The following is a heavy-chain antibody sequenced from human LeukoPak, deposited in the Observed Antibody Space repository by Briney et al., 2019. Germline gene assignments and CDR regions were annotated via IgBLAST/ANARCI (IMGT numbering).Heavy chain of an antibody. CDR1: GGTFSSYT. Sequence: SVKVSCKASGGTFSSYTISWVRQTPGQGLEWMGRIIPILGIANYAQKFQGRVTITADKSTSTAYMELSSLRSEDTAVYYCARDQSDFWSGYYYYYYYYMDVWGKGTTVTVSS. V-gene: IGHV1-69*04. CDR3: ARDQSDFWSGYYYYYYYYMDV. CDR2: IIPILGIA. D-gene: IGHD3-3*01. J-gene: IGHJ6*03.